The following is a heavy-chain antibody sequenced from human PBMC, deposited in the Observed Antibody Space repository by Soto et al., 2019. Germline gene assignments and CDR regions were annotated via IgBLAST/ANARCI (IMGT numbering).Heavy chain of an antibody. Sequence: GGSLRLSCAASGFTFSSYAMSWVRQAPGKGLEWVSAISGSGGSTYYADSVKGRFTISRDNSKNTLYLQMNSLRAEDTAVYACASSAARPGISLFDYWGQGTLVTVSS. CDR3: ASSAARPGISLFDY. CDR2: ISGSGGST. CDR1: GFTFSSYA. J-gene: IGHJ4*02. D-gene: IGHD6-6*01. V-gene: IGHV3-23*01.